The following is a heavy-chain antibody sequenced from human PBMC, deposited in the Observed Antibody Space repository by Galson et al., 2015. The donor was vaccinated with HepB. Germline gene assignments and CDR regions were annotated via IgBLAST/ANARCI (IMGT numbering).Heavy chain of an antibody. J-gene: IGHJ3*02. Sequence: SVKVSCKASGGTFSSYTISWVRQAPGQGLEWMGWISAYNGNTNYAQKLQGRVTMTTDTSTSTAYMELRSLRSDDTAVYYCARPTGRDGYNWGPDDAFDIWGQGTMVTVSS. D-gene: IGHD5-24*01. CDR3: ARPTGRDGYNWGPDDAFDI. V-gene: IGHV1-18*01. CDR2: ISAYNGNT. CDR1: GGTFSSYT.